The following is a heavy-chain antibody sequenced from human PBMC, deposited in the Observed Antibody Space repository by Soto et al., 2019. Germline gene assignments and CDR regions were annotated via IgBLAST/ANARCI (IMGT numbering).Heavy chain of an antibody. Sequence: SETLSLTCTVSGGSISSYYWSWIRQPPGKGLEWIGYIYYSVSTNYNPSLKSRVTISVDTSKNQFSLKLSSVTAADTAVYYCARSGYSYGPNPLLYWGQGTLVTVS. CDR3: ARSGYSYGPNPLLY. V-gene: IGHV4-59*12. CDR1: GGSISSYY. J-gene: IGHJ4*02. CDR2: IYYSVST. D-gene: IGHD5-18*01.